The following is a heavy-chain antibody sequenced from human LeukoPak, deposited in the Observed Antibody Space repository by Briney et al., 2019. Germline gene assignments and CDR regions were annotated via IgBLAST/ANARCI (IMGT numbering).Heavy chain of an antibody. Sequence: SETLSLTCAVYGGSFSGYYWSWIRQPPGKGLEWIGEINHSGSTNYNPSLKSRVTISVDTSKNQFSLKLSSVTAADTAVYYCARQYCSSTSCYLYFDYWAREPWSPSPQ. J-gene: IGHJ4*02. CDR1: GGSFSGYY. V-gene: IGHV4-34*01. D-gene: IGHD2-2*01. CDR3: ARQYCSSTSCYLYFDY. CDR2: INHSGST.